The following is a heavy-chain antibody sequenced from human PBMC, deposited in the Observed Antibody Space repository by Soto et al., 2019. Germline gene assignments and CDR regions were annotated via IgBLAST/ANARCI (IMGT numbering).Heavy chain of an antibody. CDR3: ARDNYDFWSSYYYYYMDV. J-gene: IGHJ6*03. D-gene: IGHD3-3*01. CDR2: INPSGGST. CDR1: GYTFTSYY. V-gene: IGHV1-46*03. Sequence: GASVKVSCKASGYTFTSYYMHWVRQAPGQGLEWMGIINPSGGSTSYAQKFQGRVTMTRDTSTSTVYMELSSLRSEDTAVYYCARDNYDFWSSYYYYYMDVWGKGTTVTVSS.